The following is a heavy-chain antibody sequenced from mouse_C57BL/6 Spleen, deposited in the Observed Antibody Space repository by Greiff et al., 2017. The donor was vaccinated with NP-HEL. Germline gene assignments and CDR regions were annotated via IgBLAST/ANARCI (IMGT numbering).Heavy chain of an antibody. CDR3: ARAPSNWDVGFDY. Sequence: QVQLQQSGAELVRPGTSVKMSCKASGYTFTNYWIGWAKQRPGHGLEWIGDIYPGGGYTNYNEKFKGKATLTADKSSSTAYMQFSSLTSEDSAIYYCARAPSNWDVGFDYWGQGTTLTVSS. CDR1: GYTFTNYW. CDR2: IYPGGGYT. V-gene: IGHV1-63*01. J-gene: IGHJ2*01. D-gene: IGHD4-1*01.